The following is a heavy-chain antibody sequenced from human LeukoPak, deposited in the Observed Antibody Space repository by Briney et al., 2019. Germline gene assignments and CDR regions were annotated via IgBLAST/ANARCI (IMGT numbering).Heavy chain of an antibody. J-gene: IGHJ4*02. V-gene: IGHV1-18*01. CDR3: ARDQEAFDY. Sequence: ASVKVSCKASGYTFTSYGISWVRQAPGQGLEWMGWISAYNGNTNYAQKFQGRVTVTRDTSTSTVHMELGGLRSEDTAVYYCARDQEAFDYWGQGTLVTVSS. CDR1: GYTFTSYG. CDR2: ISAYNGNT.